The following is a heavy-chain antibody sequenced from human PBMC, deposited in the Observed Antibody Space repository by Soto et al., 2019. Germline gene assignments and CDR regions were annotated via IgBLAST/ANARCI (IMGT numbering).Heavy chain of an antibody. J-gene: IGHJ4*02. V-gene: IGHV1-3*01. CDR2: INAGNGNT. CDR1: GYTFTSYA. D-gene: IGHD3-22*01. Sequence: ASVKVSCKASGYTFTSYAMHWVRQAPGQRLEWMGWINAGNGNTKYSQEFQGRVTITRDTSASTAYMGLNSLRSEDTAVYYCARSSSYYFIDDYWGQGTLVTVSS. CDR3: ARSSSYYFIDDY.